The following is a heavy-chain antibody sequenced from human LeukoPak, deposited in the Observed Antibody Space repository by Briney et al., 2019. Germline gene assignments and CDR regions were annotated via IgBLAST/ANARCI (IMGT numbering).Heavy chain of an antibody. J-gene: IGHJ4*02. V-gene: IGHV3-30*18. CDR1: GFTFSSYG. Sequence: GGSLRLSCAASGFTFSSYGMHWVRQAPGKGLEWVAVISYDGSNKYYADSVTGRFTISRDNSKNTLYLQMNSLRAEDTAVYYCAKERTIGYYDSSGYSFGYWGQGTLVTVSS. CDR3: AKERTIGYYDSSGYSFGY. D-gene: IGHD3-22*01. CDR2: ISYDGSNK.